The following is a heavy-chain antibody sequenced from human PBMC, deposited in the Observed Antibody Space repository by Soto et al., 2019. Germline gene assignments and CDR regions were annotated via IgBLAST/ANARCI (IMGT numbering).Heavy chain of an antibody. CDR2: IIPIFGTA. CDR1: GGTFSSYA. CDR3: ASVGYCSSTSCPFDP. D-gene: IGHD2-2*01. Sequence: QVQLVQSGAEVKKPGSSVKVSCKASGGTFSSYAISWVRQAPGQGLEWMGGIIPIFGTANYAQKFQGRVTITADESTSTAYMELSSPRSEDTAVYYCASVGYCSSTSCPFDPWGQGTLVTVSS. V-gene: IGHV1-69*01. J-gene: IGHJ5*02.